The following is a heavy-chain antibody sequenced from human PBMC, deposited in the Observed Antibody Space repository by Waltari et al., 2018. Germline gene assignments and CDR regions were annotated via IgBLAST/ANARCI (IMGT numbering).Heavy chain of an antibody. Sequence: QVQLVQSGAEVKKPGASVKVSCKASGYTFTGYYMHWVRQAPGQGLEWMGWINPNSGGTNDEQKFKGRVTMTRDTSISTAYMELSRLRSDDTAVYYCARGDYYDSSGQAGNWGQGTLVTVSS. CDR1: GYTFTGYY. D-gene: IGHD3-22*01. CDR3: ARGDYYDSSGQAGN. CDR2: INPNSGGT. V-gene: IGHV1-2*02. J-gene: IGHJ4*02.